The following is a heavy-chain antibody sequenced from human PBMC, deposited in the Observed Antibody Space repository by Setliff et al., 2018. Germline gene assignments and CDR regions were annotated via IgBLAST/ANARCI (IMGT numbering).Heavy chain of an antibody. V-gene: IGHV4-34*01. D-gene: IGHD3-3*01. CDR1: GGSFSGYY. J-gene: IGHJ6*03. Sequence: ETLSLTCAVYGGSFSGYYWTWIRQPPGKGLEWIGEINHSGSSNYNPSLKSRVTISVDTSKNQFSLNLSSVTAADTAVYYCARGKPFFGVVIMGYYYYYMDVWGKGTTVTVSS. CDR2: INHSGSS. CDR3: ARGKPFFGVVIMGYYYYYMDV.